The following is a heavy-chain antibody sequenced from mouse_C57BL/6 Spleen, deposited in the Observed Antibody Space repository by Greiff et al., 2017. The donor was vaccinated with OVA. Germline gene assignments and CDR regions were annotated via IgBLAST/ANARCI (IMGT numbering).Heavy chain of an antibody. V-gene: IGHV5-6*01. CDR2: ISSGGSYT. CDR3: ARHEGNAMDY. Sequence: DVQLQESGGDLVKPGGSLKLSCAASGFTFSSYGMSWVRQTPDKRLEWVATISSGGSYTYYPDSVKGRFTISRDNAKNTLYLQMSSLKSEDTAMYYCARHEGNAMDYWGQGTSVTVSS. CDR1: GFTFSSYG. J-gene: IGHJ4*01.